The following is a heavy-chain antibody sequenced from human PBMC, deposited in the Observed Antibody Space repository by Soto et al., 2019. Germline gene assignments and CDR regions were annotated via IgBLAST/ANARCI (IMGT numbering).Heavy chain of an antibody. D-gene: IGHD6-13*01. CDR3: AREWPGSSSWYVDS. CDR2: ISTSSSYI. J-gene: IGHJ4*02. V-gene: IGHV3-11*05. CDR1: GFTFSDYY. Sequence: QVQLVESGGGLVKPGGSLRLSCAASGFTFSDYYISWIRQAPGKGLEWLSYISTSSSYINYADSVKGRFTISRDNAKNTLYLQMSRLRAEDTAVYYCAREWPGSSSWYVDSWGQGTLVTVSS.